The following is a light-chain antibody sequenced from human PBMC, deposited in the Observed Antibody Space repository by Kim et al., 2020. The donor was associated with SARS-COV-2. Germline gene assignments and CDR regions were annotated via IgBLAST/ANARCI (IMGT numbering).Light chain of an antibody. Sequence: APGETHRVCGGESSIGGRSVHWYQQTTGQAPVLVVYDTSDRPSGIRERFSGSKSGNTATLTISRVETGDEADYYCQVWDGVTDHVVFGGGTQLTVL. CDR2: DTS. J-gene: IGLJ2*01. CDR3: QVWDGVTDHVV. CDR1: SIGGRS. V-gene: IGLV3-21*02.